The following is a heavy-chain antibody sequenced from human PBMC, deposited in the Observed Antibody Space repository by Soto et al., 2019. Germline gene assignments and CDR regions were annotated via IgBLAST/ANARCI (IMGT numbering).Heavy chain of an antibody. J-gene: IGHJ4*02. CDR1: GITFAGYW. V-gene: IGHV3-74*01. CDR3: ARVFCTNGICSSFDY. Sequence: EVQLVESGGGLVQPGGSLNLSCAASGITFAGYWMHWVRQTPGKGLVWVSRINGDGSTTFYADSVKGRFTISRDNAKSTLYLQMNSLRAEDTAVYYCARVFCTNGICSSFDYWGQGTLVTVSS. CDR2: INGDGSTT. D-gene: IGHD2-8*01.